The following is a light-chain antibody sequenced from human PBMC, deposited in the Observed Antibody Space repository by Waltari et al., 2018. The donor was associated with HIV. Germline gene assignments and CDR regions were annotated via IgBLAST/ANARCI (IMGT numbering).Light chain of an antibody. CDR3: QQYGSSPRT. V-gene: IGKV3-20*01. J-gene: IGKJ1*01. Sequence: EIVLTQSPGTLSLSPGERATLSCRASQSVSSSLLAWYQQKPGRPPRLLIYGASSRATGIPDRFSGSGSGTDFTLTITRLEPEDFAVYYCQQYGSSPRTFGQGTKVEIK. CDR1: QSVSSSL. CDR2: GAS.